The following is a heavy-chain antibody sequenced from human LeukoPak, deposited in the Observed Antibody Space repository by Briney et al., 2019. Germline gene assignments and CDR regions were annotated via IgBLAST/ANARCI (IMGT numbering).Heavy chain of an antibody. J-gene: IGHJ6*03. D-gene: IGHD3-16*02. Sequence: GGSLRLSCAASGFTVSSNYMNWVRQAPGKGLEWVSSISGSSSYIYYADSVKGRFTISRDNAKNSLYLQMNSLRAEDTAVYYCARVIAFRGYMDVWGKGTTVTVSS. CDR1: GFTVSSNY. CDR3: ARVIAFRGYMDV. V-gene: IGHV3-21*01. CDR2: ISGSSSYI.